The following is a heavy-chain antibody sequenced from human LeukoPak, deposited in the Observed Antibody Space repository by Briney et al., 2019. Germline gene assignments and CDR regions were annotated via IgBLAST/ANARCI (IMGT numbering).Heavy chain of an antibody. J-gene: IGHJ6*03. CDR2: MNPNSGNT. Sequence: ASVKVSCKASGYTFTSYDINWVRQATGQGLEWMGWMNPNSGNTGHAQKFQGRVTMTRNTSISTAYMELSSLRSEDTAVYYCARGSPPYYYYCMDVWGKGTTVTVSS. CDR1: GYTFTSYD. V-gene: IGHV1-8*01. CDR3: ARGSPPYYYYCMDV.